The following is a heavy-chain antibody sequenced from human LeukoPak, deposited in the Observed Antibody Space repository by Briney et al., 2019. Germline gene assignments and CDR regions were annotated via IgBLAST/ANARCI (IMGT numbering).Heavy chain of an antibody. CDR2: ISSSSSTI. CDR1: GFTFSSYS. CDR3: ATLWFGSGIDFDY. Sequence: GGSLRLSCAASGFTFSSYSMNWVRQAPGKGLEWVSYISSSSSTIYYADSVKGRFTISRDNAKNSLYLQMNSLRAEDTAVYYCATLWFGSGIDFDYWGQGSLVTVSS. V-gene: IGHV3-48*04. J-gene: IGHJ4*02. D-gene: IGHD3-10*01.